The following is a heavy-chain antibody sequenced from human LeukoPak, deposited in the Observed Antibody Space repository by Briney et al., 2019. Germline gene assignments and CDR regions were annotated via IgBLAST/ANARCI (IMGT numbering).Heavy chain of an antibody. CDR3: ARERGGDGYSEFDY. CDR2: IYSGGST. CDR1: GFTVTAHY. V-gene: IGHV3-66*02. D-gene: IGHD5-24*01. J-gene: IGHJ4*02. Sequence: GGSLRLSWAASGFTVTAHYMSWVRQAPGKGLEWVSVIYSGGSTEHADSVKGRFTISRDDSKNTLYLQMNSLRHEDTAVYYCARERGGDGYSEFDYWGQGTLVTVSS.